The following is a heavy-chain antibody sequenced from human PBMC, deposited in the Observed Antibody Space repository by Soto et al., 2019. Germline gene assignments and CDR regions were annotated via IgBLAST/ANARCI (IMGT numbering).Heavy chain of an antibody. CDR1: GYSFTNYW. CDR2: IDLSDSYI. J-gene: IGHJ3*02. V-gene: IGHV5-10-1*01. D-gene: IGHD3-10*01. Sequence: GESLKISCKGSGYSFTNYWITWVRQMPGKGLEWMGRIDLSDSYINYSPSFQGHITISADKSTTTAYVQWSSLKASDTAMYYCANPRLQVRGGSDDFDIWGQGTMVTVSS. CDR3: ANPRLQVRGGSDDFDI.